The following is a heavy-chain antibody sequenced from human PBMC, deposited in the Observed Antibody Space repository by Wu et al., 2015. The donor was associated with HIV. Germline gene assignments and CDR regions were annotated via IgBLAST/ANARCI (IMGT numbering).Heavy chain of an antibody. CDR1: GYIFTNYY. J-gene: IGHJ6*02. V-gene: IGHV1-2*02. D-gene: IGHD3-10*01. Sequence: QVQLAQSGSEVTKPGASVKVSCKGSGYIFTNYYIHWVRQAPGQGLEWMGRVNPNNGATKVAEKFRGRVSMTTDTSITTAYMDIRGLTSDDTAVYFCARDRGDHFYYYAMDTWGRGTTVSVSS. CDR2: VNPNNGAT. CDR3: ARDRGDHFYYYAMDT.